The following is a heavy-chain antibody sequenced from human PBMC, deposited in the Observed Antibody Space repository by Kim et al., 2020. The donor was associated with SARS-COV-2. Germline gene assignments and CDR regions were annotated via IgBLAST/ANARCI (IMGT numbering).Heavy chain of an antibody. CDR1: GYTFTAYW. D-gene: IGHD4-17*01. Sequence: GESLKISCKGSGYTFTAYWISWVRQMPGKGLEWMGRIDPADSYTNYSPSFRGHVTISADKSISTAYLQWSSLKASDTAMYYCARHPDYGNWFDPWGQGTLVTVSS. V-gene: IGHV5-10-1*01. J-gene: IGHJ5*02. CDR3: ARHPDYGNWFDP. CDR2: IDPADSYT.